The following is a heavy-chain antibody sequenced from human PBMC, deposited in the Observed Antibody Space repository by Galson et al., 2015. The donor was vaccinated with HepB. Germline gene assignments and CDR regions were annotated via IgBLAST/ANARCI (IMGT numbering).Heavy chain of an antibody. CDR1: GFTFSSYS. J-gene: IGHJ4*02. V-gene: IGHV3-21*01. Sequence: SLRLSCAASGFTFSSYSMNWVRQAPGKGLEWVSSISSSSSYRYYADSVKGRFTISRDNAKNSLYLQMNSLRAEDTAVYYCARDGAVGAMDYWGQGTLVTVSS. CDR3: ARDGAVGAMDY. CDR2: ISSSSSYR. D-gene: IGHD1-26*01.